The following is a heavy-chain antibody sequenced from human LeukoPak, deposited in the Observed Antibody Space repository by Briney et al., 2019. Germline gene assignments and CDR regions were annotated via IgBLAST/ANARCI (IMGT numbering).Heavy chain of an antibody. CDR3: ARGIHYYDSSGYYTPYYFDY. J-gene: IGHJ4*02. CDR1: GFTFSSYD. D-gene: IGHD3-22*01. V-gene: IGHV3-13*01. CDR2: IGTAGDT. Sequence: QSGGSLRLSCAASGFTFSSYDMHWVRQATGKGLEWVSAIGTAGDTYYPGSVKGRFTISRENAKNSLYLQMNSLRAGDTAVYYCARGIHYYDSSGYYTPYYFDYWGQGTLVTVSS.